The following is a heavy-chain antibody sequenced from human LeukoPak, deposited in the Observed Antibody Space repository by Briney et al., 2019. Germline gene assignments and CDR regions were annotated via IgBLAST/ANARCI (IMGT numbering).Heavy chain of an antibody. CDR2: IYHSGST. D-gene: IGHD3-10*01. V-gene: IGHV4-4*02. CDR1: GGSISSSNW. CDR3: ARAHNSGSYPFDY. J-gene: IGHJ4*02. Sequence: SETLSLTCAVSGGSISSSNWWSWVRQPPGKGLEWIGSIYHSGSTYYNPSLKSRVTISVDTSKNQFSLKLSSVTAADTAVYYCARAHNSGSYPFDYWGQGTLVTVSS.